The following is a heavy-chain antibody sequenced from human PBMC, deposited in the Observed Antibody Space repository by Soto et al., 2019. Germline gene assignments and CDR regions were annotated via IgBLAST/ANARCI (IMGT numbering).Heavy chain of an antibody. D-gene: IGHD2-21*02. CDR2: ISPSTSHI. CDR1: GFTFSSCT. CDR3: SGGSGGACHQNYGMDV. J-gene: IGHJ6*02. Sequence: EVHLVESGGGLVKPGGSLRLSCAVSGFTFSSCTMNWVRQAPGKGLEWVSSISPSTSHIYYADSVKGRVTISRDNAKNSLFLEINDLRAEDTAVYYCSGGSGGACHQNYGMDVWGQGTTVTVSS. V-gene: IGHV3-21*01.